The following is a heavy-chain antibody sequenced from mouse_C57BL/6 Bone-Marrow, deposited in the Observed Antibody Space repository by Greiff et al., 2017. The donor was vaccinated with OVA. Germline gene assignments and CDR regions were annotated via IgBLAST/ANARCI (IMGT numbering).Heavy chain of an antibody. CDR1: GYTFTSYW. Sequence: QVQLQQPGAELVKPGASVKMSCKASGYTFTSYWITWVKQRPGQGLEWIGDIYPGSGSTNYNEKFKSKVTLTVDTSSSTDYMQLSSLTSEDSAVYYYARDDYAQFAYWGQGTLVTVSA. J-gene: IGHJ3*01. D-gene: IGHD2-4*01. V-gene: IGHV1-55*01. CDR3: ARDDYAQFAY. CDR2: IYPGSGST.